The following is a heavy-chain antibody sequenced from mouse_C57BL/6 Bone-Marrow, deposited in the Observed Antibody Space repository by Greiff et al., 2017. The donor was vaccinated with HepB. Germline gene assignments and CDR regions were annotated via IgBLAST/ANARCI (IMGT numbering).Heavy chain of an antibody. CDR3: GYYYGSSYAWFAY. CDR1: GYTFTDHT. CDR2: IYPRVGST. J-gene: IGHJ3*01. Sequence: QVQLQQSDAELVKPGASVKISCKVSGYTFTDHTIHWMKQRPEQGLEWIGYIYPRVGSTKYNEKFKGKATLTAYKSSSTAYMQLNSLTSEDSAVYFCGYYYGSSYAWFAYWGQGTLGTVSA. V-gene: IGHV1-78*01. D-gene: IGHD1-1*01.